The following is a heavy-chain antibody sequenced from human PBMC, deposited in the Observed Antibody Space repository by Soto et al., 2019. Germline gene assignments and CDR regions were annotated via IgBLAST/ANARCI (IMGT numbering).Heavy chain of an antibody. D-gene: IGHD3-22*01. CDR2: IIPIFGTA. CDR1: GGTFSSNA. V-gene: IGHV1-69*13. J-gene: IGHJ3*02. Sequence: SVKVSCKASGGTFSSNAISWVRQAPGQGLEWMGGIIPIFGTANYAQKFQGRVTITADESTSTAYMELSSLRSEDTAVYYCASFWRISMGVGRDLFDIWTQGTSDPGSS. CDR3: ASFWRISMGVGRDLFDI.